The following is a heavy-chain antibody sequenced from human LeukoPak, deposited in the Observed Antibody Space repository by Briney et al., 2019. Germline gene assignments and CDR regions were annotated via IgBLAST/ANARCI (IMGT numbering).Heavy chain of an antibody. Sequence: KPGGSLRLSCAASGFAFSSYWMSWVRQAPGKGLEWVGRIKSKTDGGTTDYAAPVKGRFTISRDDSKNTLYLQMNSLKTEDTAVYYCTTTHYYDSSGYFFPPVDYWGQGTLVTVSS. D-gene: IGHD3-22*01. V-gene: IGHV3-15*01. CDR1: GFAFSSYW. CDR3: TTTHYYDSSGYFFPPVDY. CDR2: IKSKTDGGTT. J-gene: IGHJ4*02.